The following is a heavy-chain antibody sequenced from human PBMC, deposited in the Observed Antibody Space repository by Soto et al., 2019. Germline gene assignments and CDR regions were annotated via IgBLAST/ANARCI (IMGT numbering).Heavy chain of an antibody. V-gene: IGHV3-23*01. CDR2: ISGSGGST. CDR3: AKDRIYRCSGGSCYSDFDY. J-gene: IGHJ4*02. CDR1: GFTFSGYA. D-gene: IGHD2-15*01. Sequence: PGGSLRLSCAASGFTFSGYAMSWVRQAPGKGLEWVSAISGSGGSTYYADSVKGRFTISRDNSKNTLYLQMNSLRAEDTAVYYCAKDRIYRCSGGSCYSDFDYWGQGTLVTVSS.